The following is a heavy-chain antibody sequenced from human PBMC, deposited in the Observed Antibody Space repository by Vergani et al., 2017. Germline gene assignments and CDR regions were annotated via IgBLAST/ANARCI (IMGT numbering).Heavy chain of an antibody. CDR1: GFTFSSYG. V-gene: IGHV3-30*18. CDR2: ISYDGSNK. J-gene: IGHJ3*02. CDR3: TKTSSGWIYDAFDI. Sequence: QVQLVESGGGVVQPGRSLRLSFAASGFTFSSYGMHWVRQAPGKGLEWVAVISYDGSNKYYADSVKGRFTISRDNSKSIAYLQMNSLKTEDTAVYYCTKTSSGWIYDAFDIWGQGTMVTVSS. D-gene: IGHD6-19*01.